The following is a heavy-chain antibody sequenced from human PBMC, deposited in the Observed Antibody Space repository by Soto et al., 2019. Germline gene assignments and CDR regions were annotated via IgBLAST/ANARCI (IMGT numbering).Heavy chain of an antibody. J-gene: IGHJ4*02. V-gene: IGHV1-3*01. CDR2: LNAGNGKT. CDR3: ARDNVGREQHKKALEY. CDR1: GYTFNSYV. Sequence: QVQLVQSGAEVKKPGASVKVSCKASGYTFNSYVLHWVRQAPGQRLEWMGWLNAGNGKTKYSQKLQGRLTFARDTSASTAYMELSRLRSAETAVSYCARDNVGREQHKKALEYWGQGTLVTVSS. D-gene: IGHD6-13*01.